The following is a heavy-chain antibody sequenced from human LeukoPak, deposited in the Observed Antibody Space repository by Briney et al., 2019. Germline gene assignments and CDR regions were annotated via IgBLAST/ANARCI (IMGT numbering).Heavy chain of an antibody. CDR2: INSDGSST. V-gene: IGHV3-74*01. CDR3: ARVSTVEGGAFDI. Sequence: GGSLRLSCAASGFTFSSYWMHWVRQAPGKGLVWVSRINSDGSSTSYADSVKGRFTISRDNAKNTLYLQMNSLRAEDTAVYYCARVSTVEGGAFDIWGQGTMVTVSS. J-gene: IGHJ3*02. CDR1: GFTFSSYW. D-gene: IGHD4-23*01.